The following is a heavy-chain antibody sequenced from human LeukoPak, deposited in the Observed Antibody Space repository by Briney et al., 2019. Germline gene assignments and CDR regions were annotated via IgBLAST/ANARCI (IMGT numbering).Heavy chain of an antibody. D-gene: IGHD3-22*01. CDR1: GFTVSSNY. J-gene: IGHJ3*02. CDR2: IYSGGST. V-gene: IGHV3-53*01. CDR3: ARVVVALDYAFDI. Sequence: PGGSLRLSCAASGFTVSSNYMSWVRQAPGKGLEWVSVIYSGGSTYYADSVKGRFTISRDNSKNTLYLQMNSLRAEDTAVYYCARVVVALDYAFDIWGQGTMVTVSS.